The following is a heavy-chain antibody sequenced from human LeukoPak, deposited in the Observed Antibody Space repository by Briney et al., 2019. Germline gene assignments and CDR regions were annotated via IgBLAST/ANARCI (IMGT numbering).Heavy chain of an antibody. CDR3: ARNLIPEQLVLNF. V-gene: IGHV4-59*01. J-gene: IGHJ4*02. CDR1: NGSISNYY. D-gene: IGHD6-13*01. CDR2: IYYTGST. Sequence: SGTLSPTCTVSNGSISNYYWNWIRQAPGKGLEWIGYIYYTGSTNKNPSLKSRVTMSVDTSKNQFSLNLKSVTPEDTAVYYCARNLIPEQLVLNFWGQGILVTVSS.